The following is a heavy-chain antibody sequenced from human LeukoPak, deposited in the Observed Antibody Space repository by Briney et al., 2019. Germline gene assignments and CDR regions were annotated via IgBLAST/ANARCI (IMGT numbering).Heavy chain of an antibody. D-gene: IGHD5-18*01. CDR2: IYYSGST. CDR3: ARDDSLNWFDP. J-gene: IGHJ5*02. Sequence: KPSQTLSLTCTVSGGSISSGGYYWSWIRQPPGKGLEWIGYIYYSGSTNYNPSLKSRVTISVDTSKNQFSLKLSSVTAADTAVYYCARDDSLNWFDPWGQGTLVTVSS. CDR1: GGSISSGGYY. V-gene: IGHV4-61*08.